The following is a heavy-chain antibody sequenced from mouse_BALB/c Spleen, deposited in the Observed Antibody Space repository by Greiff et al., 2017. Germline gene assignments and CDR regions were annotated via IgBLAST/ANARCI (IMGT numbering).Heavy chain of an antibody. Sequence: VQLQQSGAELVKPGASVKLSCTASGFNIKDTYMHWVTQRPEQGLEWIGRIDPANGNTKYDPKFQGKATITADTSSNTAYLQLSSLTSEDTAVYYCAREDYYGSSYYFDDWGQGTTLTVSS. CDR3: AREDYYGSSYYFDD. D-gene: IGHD1-1*01. CDR1: GFNIKDTY. V-gene: IGHV14-3*02. CDR2: IDPANGNT. J-gene: IGHJ2*01.